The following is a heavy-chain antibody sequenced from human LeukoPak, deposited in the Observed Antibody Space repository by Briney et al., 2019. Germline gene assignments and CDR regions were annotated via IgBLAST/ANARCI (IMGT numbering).Heavy chain of an antibody. CDR1: GYNFTTYW. J-gene: IGHJ4*02. V-gene: IGHV5-51*01. CDR2: IYPGDSDT. CDR3: ARRPSYGDFIGGLDY. Sequence: GESLQISCKGSGYNFTTYWIGWVRQMPGKGLEWMGLIYPGDSDTRYSPSFQGQATISADKSISTAYLQWSSLKASDTAMYYCARRPSYGDFIGGLDYWGQGTLVTVSS. D-gene: IGHD4-17*01.